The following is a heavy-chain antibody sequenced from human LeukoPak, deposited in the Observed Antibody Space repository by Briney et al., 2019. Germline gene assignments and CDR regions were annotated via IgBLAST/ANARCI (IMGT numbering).Heavy chain of an antibody. D-gene: IGHD6-13*01. V-gene: IGHV4-34*01. CDR2: INHSGST. Sequence: SETLSLTCAVYGGSFSGYYWSWIRQPPGKGLEWIGEINHSGSTNYNPSLKSRVTISVDTSKNQFSLKLSSVTAADTAVYYCARDLGAAGPDYNWFDPWGQGILVTVSS. CDR3: ARDLGAAGPDYNWFDP. CDR1: GGSFSGYY. J-gene: IGHJ5*02.